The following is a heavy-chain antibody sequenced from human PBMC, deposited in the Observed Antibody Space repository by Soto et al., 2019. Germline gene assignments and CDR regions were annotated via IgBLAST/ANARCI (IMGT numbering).Heavy chain of an antibody. CDR3: ARETLSTSAAYLYYGLDV. V-gene: IGHV1-69*01. Sequence: QVQLVQSGAEVKKAGSSVKVSCKTSGGTFSSYFINWLRQAPGQGLEWLGGIIPVFGTAYYAERFQGRVTFTAAESTNTVYMELSSLRSDDTAVDYCARETLSTSAAYLYYGLDVWGAGTTVT. D-gene: IGHD2-2*01. CDR2: IIPVFGTA. CDR1: GGTFSSYF. J-gene: IGHJ6*02.